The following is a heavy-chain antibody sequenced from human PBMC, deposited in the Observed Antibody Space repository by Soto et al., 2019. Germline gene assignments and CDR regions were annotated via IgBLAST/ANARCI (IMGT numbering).Heavy chain of an antibody. CDR2: IDPRSGSA. V-gene: IGHV1-46*03. Sequence: QVQLVQSGAEVKKPGASVKVSCKASGYTFTTHYIHWVRQAPGQGPEWMGIIDPRSGSAGYAQRFQVSVTMTRDTPTSRFYMELSSLRSEDTAVYYCARGNALPYYYYGLDVWGQGTTFTVSS. CDR3: ARGNALPYYYYGLDV. CDR1: GYTFTTHY. J-gene: IGHJ6*02. D-gene: IGHD1-1*01.